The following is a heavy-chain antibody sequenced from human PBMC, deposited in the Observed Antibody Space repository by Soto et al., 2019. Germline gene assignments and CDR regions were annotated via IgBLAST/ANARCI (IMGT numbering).Heavy chain of an antibody. D-gene: IGHD1-1*01. Sequence: GESLKISCKGSGYSFTSYWISWVRQMPGKGLEWMGRIDPSDSYTNYSPSFQGHVTISADKSISTAYLQWSSMKASDTAMYYCAITTQLDWGYAFDIWGQGTMVTVSS. V-gene: IGHV5-10-1*01. CDR3: AITTQLDWGYAFDI. J-gene: IGHJ3*02. CDR2: IDPSDSYT. CDR1: GYSFTSYW.